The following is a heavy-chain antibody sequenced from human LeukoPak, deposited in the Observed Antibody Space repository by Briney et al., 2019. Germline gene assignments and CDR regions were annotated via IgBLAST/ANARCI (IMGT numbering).Heavy chain of an antibody. J-gene: IGHJ4*02. D-gene: IGHD6-19*01. CDR2: IYYSGST. Sequence: PSETLSLTCTVSGGSISSYYWSWIRQPPGKGLEWIGYIYYSGSTNYNPSLKSRVTISVDTSKNQFSLKLSSVTAADTAVYYCARHEDVAVAGAFDYWGQGTLVTVSS. V-gene: IGHV4-59*08. CDR3: ARHEDVAVAGAFDY. CDR1: GGSISSYY.